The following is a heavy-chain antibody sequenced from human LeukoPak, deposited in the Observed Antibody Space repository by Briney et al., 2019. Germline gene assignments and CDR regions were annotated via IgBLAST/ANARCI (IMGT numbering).Heavy chain of an antibody. CDR3: ARLTYYYGSGTYPWFDP. D-gene: IGHD3-10*01. CDR1: GGSLSSSSYY. J-gene: IGHJ5*02. CDR2: IYYSGST. V-gene: IGHV4-39*01. Sequence: SETLSLTCTVSGGSLSSSSYYWGWIRQPPGKGLEWIGSIYYSGSTYYNPSLKSRVTISVDTSNNQFSLRLTSVTAADTAVYYCARLTYYYGSGTYPWFDPWGQGTLVTVSS.